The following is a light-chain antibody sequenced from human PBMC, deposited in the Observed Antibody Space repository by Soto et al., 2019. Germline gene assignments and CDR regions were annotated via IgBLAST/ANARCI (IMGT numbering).Light chain of an antibody. J-gene: IGKJ3*01. CDR1: QSIGSY. V-gene: IGKV3-11*01. CDR3: QQRSTWPPFS. Sequence: EIVLTQSPATLSLSLGERATLSCRASQSIGSYLAWYQHKLGQHPRILIYDASTRATGITVRFSGSGSGTDFTLTISSLEPEDFAVYYCQQRSTWPPFSFGPGTKVDIK. CDR2: DAS.